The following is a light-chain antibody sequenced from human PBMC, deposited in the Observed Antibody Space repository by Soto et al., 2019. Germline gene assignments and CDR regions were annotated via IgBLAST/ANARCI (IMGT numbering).Light chain of an antibody. Sequence: EIVLTQSPGTLSLSPGERATLSCRASQSLSSSFLAWYQQKRGQAPRLLMYGAFRRATGIPDRFSGSGSGTDFTLTISRLEPEDFAIYYCQQYGNSPRTFGQGTRVEI. CDR3: QQYGNSPRT. J-gene: IGKJ1*01. V-gene: IGKV3-20*01. CDR1: QSLSSSF. CDR2: GAF.